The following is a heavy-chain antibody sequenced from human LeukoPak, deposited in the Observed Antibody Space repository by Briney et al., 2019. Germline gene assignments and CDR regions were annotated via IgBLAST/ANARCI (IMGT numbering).Heavy chain of an antibody. V-gene: IGHV4-59*12. Sequence: SETLSLTCTVSGGSISSYYWSWIRQPPGKGLEWIGYIYYSGSTYYNPSLKSRVTISVDTSKNQFSLKLSSVTAADTAVYYCARRRDGYNYNFDYWGQGTLVTVSS. CDR1: GGSISSYY. CDR2: IYYSGST. D-gene: IGHD5-24*01. CDR3: ARRRDGYNYNFDY. J-gene: IGHJ4*02.